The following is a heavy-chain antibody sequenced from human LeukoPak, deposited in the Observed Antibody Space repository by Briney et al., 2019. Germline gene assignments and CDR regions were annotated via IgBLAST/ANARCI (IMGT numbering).Heavy chain of an antibody. CDR3: ARGSYDFWSGLSYMDV. Sequence: KPSETLSLTCTVSGGSISSHYWSWIRQPPGKGLEWIGYIYYSGSTNYNPSLKSRVTISVDTSKNQFSLKLSSVTAADTAMYYCARGSYDFWSGLSYMDVWGKGTTVTVSS. D-gene: IGHD3-3*01. V-gene: IGHV4-59*11. J-gene: IGHJ6*03. CDR2: IYYSGST. CDR1: GGSISSHY.